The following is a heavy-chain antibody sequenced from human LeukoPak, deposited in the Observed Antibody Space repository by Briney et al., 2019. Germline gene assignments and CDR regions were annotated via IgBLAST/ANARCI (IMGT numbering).Heavy chain of an antibody. CDR3: ARDRRVGYAYGPGRL. V-gene: IGHV1-18*01. D-gene: IGHD3-16*01. CDR2: INTFNDDT. Sequence: ASVKVSCKASGYTFANYGVNWVRQAPGHGLEWMAWINTFNDDTNYAQNFQGRFTMTADASASTVHMELRRLTSDDTAVYYCARDRRVGYAYGPGRLWGQESHLTDSS. J-gene: IGHJ4*02. CDR1: GYTFANYG.